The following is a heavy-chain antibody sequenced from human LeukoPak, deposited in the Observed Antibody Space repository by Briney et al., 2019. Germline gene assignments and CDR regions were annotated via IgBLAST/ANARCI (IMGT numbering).Heavy chain of an antibody. CDR1: GFRFSSYG. J-gene: IGHJ6*02. CDR2: ISYDGSNK. CDR3: AKAPTSNQWLVYDYYYGMDV. V-gene: IGHV3-30*18. D-gene: IGHD6-19*01. Sequence: GRSLRLSCAASGFRFSSYGMHWVRQAPGKGLEWVAVISYDGSNKYYADSVKGRFTISRDNSKNTLYLQMNSLRAEDTAVYYCAKAPTSNQWLVYDYYYGMDVWGQGTTVTVSS.